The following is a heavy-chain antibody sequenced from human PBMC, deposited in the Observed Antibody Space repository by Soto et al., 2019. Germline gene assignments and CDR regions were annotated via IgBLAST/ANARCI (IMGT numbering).Heavy chain of an antibody. CDR1: VGSISSYY. CDR3: ARGPAVAGAGWWFDP. J-gene: IGHJ5*02. V-gene: IGHV4-59*01. CDR2: IYYSGST. D-gene: IGHD6-19*01. Sequence: SETLSLTCTVSVGSISSYYWSWRRQPPGKGLEWIGYIYYSGSTNYNPSLKSRVTISIDTSKSHFSLKLSSLTAADTAVYYCARGPAVAGAGWWFDPWGQGTLVTVSS.